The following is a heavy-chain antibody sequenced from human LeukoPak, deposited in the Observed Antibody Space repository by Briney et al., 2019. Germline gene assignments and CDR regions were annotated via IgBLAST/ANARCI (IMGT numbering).Heavy chain of an antibody. CDR1: GFTFSSYW. D-gene: IGHD6-19*01. J-gene: IGHJ6*02. CDR2: LKQDGSEK. CDR3: ARDSLMAGFYYGMDV. V-gene: IGHV3-7*01. Sequence: PGGSLRLSCAASGFTFSSYWMSWVRQAPGQGLKWLANLKQDGSEKYYVDYVMGRFIITRDNAKNSLYLQMKSLRAEDTAVYYCARDSLMAGFYYGMDVWGQGTTVTVSS.